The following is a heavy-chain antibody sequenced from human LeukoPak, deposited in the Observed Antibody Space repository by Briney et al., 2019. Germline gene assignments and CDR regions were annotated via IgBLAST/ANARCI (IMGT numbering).Heavy chain of an antibody. CDR2: INPNSGGT. CDR1: GYTFTGYY. D-gene: IGHD3-22*01. CDR3: ARGSYYYDSSGYPGY. V-gene: IGHV1-2*02. J-gene: IGHJ4*02. Sequence: GASVKVSCKASGYTFTGYYMHWVRQAPGQGLEWMGWINPNSGGTNYAQKFQGRVTMTRDTSISTAYMELSRLRSDDTAVYYCARGSYYYDSSGYPGYWGQGTLVTVSS.